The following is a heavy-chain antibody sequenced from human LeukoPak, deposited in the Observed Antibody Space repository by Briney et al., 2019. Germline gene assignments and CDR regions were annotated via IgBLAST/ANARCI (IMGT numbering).Heavy chain of an antibody. CDR1: GFTFDDYA. CDR2: ISWDGGST. Sequence: GGSLRLSCAASGFTFDDYAMHWVRQAPGKGLEWVSLISWDGGSTYYADSVKGRFTISRDNSKNSLYLQMNSLRAEDTALYYCAQGSSGYSPRAEYFQHWGQGTLVTVSS. D-gene: IGHD3-22*01. J-gene: IGHJ1*01. CDR3: AQGSSGYSPRAEYFQH. V-gene: IGHV3-43D*03.